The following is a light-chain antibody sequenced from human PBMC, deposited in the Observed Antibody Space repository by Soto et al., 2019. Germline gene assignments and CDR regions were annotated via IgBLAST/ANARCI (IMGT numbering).Light chain of an antibody. CDR3: QLYNNWWT. Sequence: EILMTQSPATLSVSPGERATLSCRASQSVDSNLAWYQQKPGQAPRLLIYGASTRATGISARFSGSGSGTEFTLIISCLQSEDFGVYYCQLYNNWWTFGQGTKVEI. V-gene: IGKV3-15*01. CDR2: GAS. CDR1: QSVDSN. J-gene: IGKJ1*01.